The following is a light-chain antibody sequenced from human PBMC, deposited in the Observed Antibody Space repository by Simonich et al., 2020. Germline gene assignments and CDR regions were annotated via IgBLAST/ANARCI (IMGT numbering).Light chain of an antibody. V-gene: IGKV1-8*01. J-gene: IGKJ2*01. CDR2: AAS. CDR3: QQYYSYPRT. CDR1: QGISSD. Sequence: AIRMTQSPSSLSASTGDRVTITCRASQGISSDLAWYHQKPGKAPKLLIYAASTLQSGVPSRFSGSGSGTDFTLTIRCLQSEDFATYYCQQYYSYPRTFGQGTKLEIK.